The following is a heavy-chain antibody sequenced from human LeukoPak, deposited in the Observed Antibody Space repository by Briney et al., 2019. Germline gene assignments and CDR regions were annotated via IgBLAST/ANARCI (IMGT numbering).Heavy chain of an antibody. V-gene: IGHV3-23*01. CDR1: GFTFSSYA. CDR2: IGGSGDST. D-gene: IGHD5-12*01. Sequence: GGSLRLSCAASGFTFSSYAMSWVRQAPGKGLEWVSGIGGSGDSTYHADSVKGRFTISRDNSKNTLYLQMNSLRVEDTAVYYCAKELGVATIGLNFDYWGQGTLVTVSS. CDR3: AKELGVATIGLNFDY. J-gene: IGHJ4*02.